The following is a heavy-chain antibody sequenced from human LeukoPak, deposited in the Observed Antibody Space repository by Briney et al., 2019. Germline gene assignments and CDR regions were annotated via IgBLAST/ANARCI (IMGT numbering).Heavy chain of an antibody. V-gene: IGHV4-30-2*01. CDR2: IYHSGTT. CDR1: GGSISGDDYS. CDR3: ARGRGGYDTRGYYNSWLDP. J-gene: IGHJ5*02. Sequence: PSETLSLTCAVSGGSISGDDYSWSWIRQPPGKGLEWIGYIYHSGTTYDNPSLKRRVTISVDRSTNQFSLKLSSVTAADTAAYYCARGRGGYDTRGYYNSWLDPWGQGTLATVSS. D-gene: IGHD3-22*01.